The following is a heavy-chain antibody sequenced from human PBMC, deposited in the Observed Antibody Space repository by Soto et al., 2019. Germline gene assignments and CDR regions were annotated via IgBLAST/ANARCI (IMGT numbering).Heavy chain of an antibody. CDR2: INPNSGGT. CDR1: GYTFTGYY. V-gene: IGHV1-2*02. CDR3: ASPLITMVRGADY. D-gene: IGHD3-10*01. J-gene: IGHJ4*02. Sequence: ASVKVSCKASGYTFTGYYIHWGRQAPGQGLECMGWINPNSGGTNYAQKFQGRVTMTRDTSISTAYMELSRLRSDDTAVYYCASPLITMVRGADYCGQGTLVTVSS.